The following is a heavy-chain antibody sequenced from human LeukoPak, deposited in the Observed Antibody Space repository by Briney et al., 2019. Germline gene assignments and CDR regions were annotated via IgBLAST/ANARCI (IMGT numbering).Heavy chain of an antibody. V-gene: IGHV4-34*01. Sequence: PSETLSLTCAVYGGSFSGYYWSWIRQPPGKGLEWIGEINHSGSTNYNPSLKSRVTISVDTSKNQFSLKLSSVTAADTAVYYCAAMATLFYGMDVWGQGTTVTVSS. CDR3: AAMATLFYGMDV. CDR1: GGSFSGYY. D-gene: IGHD5-24*01. CDR2: INHSGST. J-gene: IGHJ6*02.